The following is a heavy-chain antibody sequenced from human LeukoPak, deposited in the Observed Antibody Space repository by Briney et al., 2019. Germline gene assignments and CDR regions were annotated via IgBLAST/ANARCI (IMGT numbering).Heavy chain of an antibody. CDR1: GYSFTSDW. J-gene: IGHJ4*02. Sequence: GESLKFSCKGSGYSFTSDWIAWVRQMPGKGLEWLGIIYPGDSDTRYSPSFQGQVTISADNSISTAYLQWSSLKASDTAMYYCARQRGDRHYLAYWGQGTLVTVSS. CDR2: IYPGDSDT. CDR3: ARQRGDRHYLAY. D-gene: IGHD2-21*02. V-gene: IGHV5-51*01.